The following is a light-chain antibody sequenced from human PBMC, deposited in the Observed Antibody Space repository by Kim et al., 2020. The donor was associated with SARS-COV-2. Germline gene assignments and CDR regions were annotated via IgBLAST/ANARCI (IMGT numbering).Light chain of an antibody. CDR3: QVWDSSTRV. J-gene: IGLJ3*02. Sequence: SYELTQPLSVSVALGQTARITCGENNIVTKYVHWYQQRPGQAPMLVIFRNDHRPSGIPDRFSGSSSGNTATLTISRAQVGDEADYYCQVWDSSTRVFGGGTKVTVL. CDR2: RND. V-gene: IGLV3-9*01. CDR1: NIVTKY.